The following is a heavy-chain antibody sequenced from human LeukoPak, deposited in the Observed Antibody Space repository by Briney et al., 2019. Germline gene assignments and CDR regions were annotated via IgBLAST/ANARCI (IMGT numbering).Heavy chain of an antibody. V-gene: IGHV4-39*01. CDR1: GGSISSTTYS. J-gene: IGHJ5*02. CDR2: IYYSGST. D-gene: IGHD4-17*01. CDR3: ASSTTVTTLYNWFDP. Sequence: EPSETLSLTCTVSGGSISSTTYSWGWIRQPPGKGLEWIGIIYYSGSTYYNPSLKSRVTVSVDTSQNQFSLKLSSVTAADTAVYYCASSTTVTTLYNWFDPWGQGTLVTVSS.